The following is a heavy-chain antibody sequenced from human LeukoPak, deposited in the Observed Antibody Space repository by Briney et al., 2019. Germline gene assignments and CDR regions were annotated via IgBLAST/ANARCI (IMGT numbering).Heavy chain of an antibody. D-gene: IGHD7-27*01. CDR3: AIDPNWGTHS. V-gene: IGHV3-23*01. CDR1: GFTFSTYT. CDR2: IGSSGGGI. J-gene: IGHJ4*02. Sequence: GALRLSCAASGFTFSTYTMYWVRHPPGKRLEWVSIIGSSGGGIHYADSVKGRFTISRDNSKNALYLQMNSLRVEDTAVYYCAIDPNWGTHSWGQGVLVTVSS.